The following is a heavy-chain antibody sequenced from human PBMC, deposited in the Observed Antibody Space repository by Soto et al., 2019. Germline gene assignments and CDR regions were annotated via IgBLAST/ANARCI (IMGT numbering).Heavy chain of an antibody. D-gene: IGHD5-18*01. CDR3: ARGGYSYGLSPSGTYGMDV. CDR1: GGSISSGGYY. V-gene: IGHV4-31*03. J-gene: IGHJ6*02. CDR2: IYYSGST. Sequence: SEPLSLTCTVSGGSISSGGYYWSWIRQHPGKGLEWIGYIYYSGSTYYNPSLKSRVTISVDTSKNQFSLKLSSVTAADTAVYYCARGGYSYGLSPSGTYGMDVWGQGTTVTVSS.